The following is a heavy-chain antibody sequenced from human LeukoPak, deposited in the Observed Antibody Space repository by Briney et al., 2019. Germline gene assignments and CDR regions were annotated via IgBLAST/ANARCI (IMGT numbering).Heavy chain of an antibody. D-gene: IGHD3-3*01. CDR1: GFTFSDYY. J-gene: IGHJ3*02. Sequence: GGSLRLSCAASGFTFSDYYMSWIRQAPGKGLEWVSYISSSGSTTYYADSVKGRFTISRDNAKNSLYLQMNSLRAEDTAVYYCARGTLRFLEWLEDFDIWGQGTMVTVSS. V-gene: IGHV3-11*01. CDR2: ISSSGSTT. CDR3: ARGTLRFLEWLEDFDI.